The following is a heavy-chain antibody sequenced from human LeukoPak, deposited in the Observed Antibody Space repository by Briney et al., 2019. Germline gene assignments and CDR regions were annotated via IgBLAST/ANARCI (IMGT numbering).Heavy chain of an antibody. CDR1: GYTFTGYY. CDR3: ARAPTMDAFDI. V-gene: IGHV1-2*02. J-gene: IGHJ3*02. D-gene: IGHD3-10*01. Sequence: ASVKVSCKASGYTFTGYYMHWLGQAPGQGLEWMGWINPNSGGTNYAQKFQGRVTMTRDTSISTAYMELSRLRSDDTAVYYCARAPTMDAFDIWGQGTMVTVSS. CDR2: INPNSGGT.